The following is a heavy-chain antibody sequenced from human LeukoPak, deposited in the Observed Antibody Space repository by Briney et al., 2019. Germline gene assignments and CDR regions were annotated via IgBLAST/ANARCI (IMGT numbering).Heavy chain of an antibody. J-gene: IGHJ4*02. CDR2: INHSGST. CDR3: ARRMAYYYDSSGYKDDY. V-gene: IGHV4-34*01. CDR1: GGSFSGYY. Sequence: PSETLSLTCAVYGGSFSGYYWSWIRQPPGKGLEWIGEINHSGSTNYNPSLKSRVTISVDTSKNQFSLKLSSVTAADTAVYYCARRMAYYYDSSGYKDDYWGQGTLATVSS. D-gene: IGHD3-22*01.